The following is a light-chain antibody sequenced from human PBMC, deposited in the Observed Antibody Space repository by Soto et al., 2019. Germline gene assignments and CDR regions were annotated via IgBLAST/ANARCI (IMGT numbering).Light chain of an antibody. Sequence: DIQMTQSPSSLSASVGDRVTITCRASQGISSYLAWYQQRPGKVPKVLIYAASTLHSGVPSRFSGSGSGTDFTLTISNVHPEDVATYYCQNYYSAPETFGQGTKVEIK. J-gene: IGKJ1*01. CDR2: AAS. CDR1: QGISSY. CDR3: QNYYSAPET. V-gene: IGKV1-27*01.